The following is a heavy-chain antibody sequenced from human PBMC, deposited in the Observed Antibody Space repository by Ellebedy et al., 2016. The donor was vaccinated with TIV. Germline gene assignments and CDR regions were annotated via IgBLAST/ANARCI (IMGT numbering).Heavy chain of an antibody. D-gene: IGHD2-15*01. J-gene: IGHJ4*02. CDR2: ISSSSSYT. Sequence: GESLKISCAASGFTFSDYYMSWIRQAPGKGLEWVSYISSSSSYTNYADSVKGRFTISRDNAKNSLYLQMNSRRAEDTAVYYCARSYCSGGSCYPLAIDYWGQGTLVTVSS. CDR1: GFTFSDYY. V-gene: IGHV3-11*06. CDR3: ARSYCSGGSCYPLAIDY.